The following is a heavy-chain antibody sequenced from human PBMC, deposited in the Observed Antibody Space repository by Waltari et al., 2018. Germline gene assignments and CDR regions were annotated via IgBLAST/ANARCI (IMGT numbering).Heavy chain of an antibody. J-gene: IGHJ4*02. Sequence: QVQLVQSGAEVKKPGSSVKVSCKASGGTFSSYAISWVRQAPGQGLEWMGGIIPSVGTANYAQKFQGIVTITADESTSTAYMELSSLRSEDTAVYYCARDRGIAVAGTFDYWGQGTLVTVSS. CDR1: GGTFSSYA. V-gene: IGHV1-69*12. CDR2: IIPSVGTA. CDR3: ARDRGIAVAGTFDY. D-gene: IGHD6-19*01.